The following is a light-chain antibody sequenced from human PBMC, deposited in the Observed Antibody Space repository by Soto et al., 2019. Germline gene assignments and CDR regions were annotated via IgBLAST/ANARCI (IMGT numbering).Light chain of an antibody. V-gene: IGLV2-8*01. CDR2: EVT. CDR1: SSDVGGYDH. J-gene: IGLJ1*01. Sequence: QSVLTQPPSASGSPGQSVTIPCTGTSSDVGGYDHVSWYQQHPGKAPKLIIYEVTKRPAGVPDRFSGSESGNTASLTVSGLQAEDEADYYCSSDAGNYNYVFGTGTKVTVL. CDR3: SSDAGNYNYV.